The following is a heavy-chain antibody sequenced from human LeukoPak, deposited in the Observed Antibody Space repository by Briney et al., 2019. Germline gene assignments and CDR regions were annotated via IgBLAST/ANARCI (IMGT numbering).Heavy chain of an antibody. CDR2: IIPIFGTA. CDR3: ARDLPTIRFPYFDY. V-gene: IGHV1-69*06. D-gene: IGHD5-24*01. J-gene: IGHJ4*02. CDR1: GGTFSSNA. Sequence: GASVKVSCKASGGTFSSNAISWFRQAPGQGLEWMGRIIPIFGTANYAQKFQGRVTITADKSTSTAYMELSSLRSEDTAVYYCARDLPTIRFPYFDYWGQGTLVTVSS.